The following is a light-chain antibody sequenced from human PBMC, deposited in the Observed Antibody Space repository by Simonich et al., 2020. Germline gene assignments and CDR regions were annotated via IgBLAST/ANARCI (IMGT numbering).Light chain of an antibody. CDR3: QVWDSSSDHVV. CDR2: DDS. J-gene: IGLJ2*01. Sequence: SYVLTQPPSVSVAPGKTARITCGGNNIGSKSVHWYQQKPGQAPVLVVYDDSDRASGIPERFAGSNSGNTATLTISRVEAVDEADYYFQVWDSSSDHVVFGGGTKLTVL. CDR1: NIGSKS. V-gene: IGLV3-21*03.